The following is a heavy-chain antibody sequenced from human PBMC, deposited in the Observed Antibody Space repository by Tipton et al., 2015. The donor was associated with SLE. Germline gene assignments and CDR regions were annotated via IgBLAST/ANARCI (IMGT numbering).Heavy chain of an antibody. CDR2: IYSSENS. CDR3: ARDQHYDILTGYYMAAFDM. D-gene: IGHD3-9*01. CDR1: GGPISSGHYY. J-gene: IGHJ3*02. Sequence: TLSLTCTVSGGPISSGHYYWSWIRQPAGKGLEWIGRIYSSENSNYNPSLKSRVTISIDTSKNQFSLKLSSVTAADTAVYYCARDQHYDILTGYYMAAFDMWGQGTMVTVSS. V-gene: IGHV4-61*02.